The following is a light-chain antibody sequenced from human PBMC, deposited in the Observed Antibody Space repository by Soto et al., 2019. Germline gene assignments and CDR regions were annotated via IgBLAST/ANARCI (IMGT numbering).Light chain of an antibody. J-gene: IGLJ3*02. Sequence: QLVLTQSSSASASLGSSVKLTCTLNTDYRNHIIAWHQQQPGKAPRYLMKVEGSGTYNRGSEFLNRFSGSSSGADRYLTISNLQFEDEGDYYCETWDRKVRVFGGGTKLTVL. V-gene: IGLV4-60*01. CDR2: VEGSGTY. CDR3: ETWDRKVRV. CDR1: TDYRNHI.